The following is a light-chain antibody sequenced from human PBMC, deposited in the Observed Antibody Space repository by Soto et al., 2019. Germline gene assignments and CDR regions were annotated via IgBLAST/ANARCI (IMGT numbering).Light chain of an antibody. CDR2: SNN. J-gene: IGLJ1*01. Sequence: QSALTQPPSASGTPGQRVTISCSGSSSNIGSNTVNWYQQLPGTAPKLLIYSNNQRPSGVPDRFSGSKSGTSASLAISGLQSEDEADYYCAAWDDSLNGPLSVFGTGTKVTVL. V-gene: IGLV1-44*01. CDR1: SSNIGSNT. CDR3: AAWDDSLNGPLSV.